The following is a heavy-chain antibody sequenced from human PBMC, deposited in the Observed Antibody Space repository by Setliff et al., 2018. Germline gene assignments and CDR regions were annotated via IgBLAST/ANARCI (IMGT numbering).Heavy chain of an antibody. D-gene: IGHD5-18*01. CDR2: IRGRTDNYAT. CDR3: TFARDGYDVFDI. J-gene: IGHJ3*02. CDR1: GFSFSGSA. V-gene: IGHV3-73*01. Sequence: GGSLRLSCAASGFSFSGSAVYWVRQASVKGLEWIGRIRGRTDNYATAYAASVRCRFTISRDDSKNTAYLQMNSLKIEDTAVYYCTFARDGYDVFDIWGQGTMVTVSS.